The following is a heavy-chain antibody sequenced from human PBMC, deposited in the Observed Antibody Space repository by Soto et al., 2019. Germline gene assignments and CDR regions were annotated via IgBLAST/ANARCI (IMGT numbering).Heavy chain of an antibody. Sequence: EVQLVESGGGLVQPGGSLRLSCAASEFTFSTYAMNWVRQAPGKGLEWVSYISSSSQNIRYADSVKGRFTISRDKAKNSLYLQMNSLRAEDTAVYYCARDQSRGQVFYYYMDVWGKGTTVTVSS. V-gene: IGHV3-48*01. D-gene: IGHD3-10*01. CDR2: ISSSSQNI. J-gene: IGHJ6*03. CDR3: ARDQSRGQVFYYYMDV. CDR1: EFTFSTYA.